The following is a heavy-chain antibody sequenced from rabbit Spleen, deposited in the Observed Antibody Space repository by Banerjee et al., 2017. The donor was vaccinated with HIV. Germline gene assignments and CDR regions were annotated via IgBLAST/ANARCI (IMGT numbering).Heavy chain of an antibody. D-gene: IGHD2-1*01. CDR1: GFSFSHNDY. CDR2: IYGGSSGST. J-gene: IGHJ4*01. CDR3: ARGGVGVYAYFTF. V-gene: IGHV1S40*01. Sequence: QSLEESGGDLVKPGASLTLTCTASGFSFSHNDYMCWVRQAPGKGLEWIACIYGGSSGSTYYTNWAKGRFTISKTSSTTVTLQMTSLTVADTATYFCARGGVGVYAYFTFWGPGTLVTVS.